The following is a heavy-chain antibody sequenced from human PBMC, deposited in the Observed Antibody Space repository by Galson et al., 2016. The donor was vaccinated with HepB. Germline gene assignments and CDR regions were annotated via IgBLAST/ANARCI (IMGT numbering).Heavy chain of an antibody. J-gene: IGHJ4*02. CDR1: GFTFSRYA. CDR3: ATWGFTLGVDH. V-gene: IGHV3-30-3*01. Sequence: SLRLSCAASGFTFSRYAMHWVRQAPGKGLEWVAVISDNGSNKYYADSVKGRFTISRDNSEHTLYLQMNSLRTEDTAMYYCATWGFTLGVDHWGQGILVTVSS. CDR2: ISDNGSNK. D-gene: IGHD3-16*01.